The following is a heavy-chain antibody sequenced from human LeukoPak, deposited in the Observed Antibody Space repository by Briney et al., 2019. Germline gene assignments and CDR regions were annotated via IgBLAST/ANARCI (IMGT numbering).Heavy chain of an antibody. V-gene: IGHV1-2*06. J-gene: IGHJ4*02. CDR2: INPNSGGT. Sequence: ASVKVSCKASGHTFTGYYMHWVRQAPGQGLEWMGRINPNSGGTNYAQKFQGRVTMTRDTSISTAYMELSRLRSDDTAVYYCARGTYYYDSSGYSGTDYWGQGTLVTVSS. D-gene: IGHD3-22*01. CDR1: GHTFTGYY. CDR3: ARGTYYYDSSGYSGTDY.